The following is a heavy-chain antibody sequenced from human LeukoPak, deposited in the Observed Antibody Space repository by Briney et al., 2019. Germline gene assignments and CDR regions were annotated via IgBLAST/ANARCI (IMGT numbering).Heavy chain of an antibody. Sequence: GGSLRLSCAASGFTFSSYAMHWVRQAPGKGLEWVAVISYDGSNKYYANSVKGRFTISRDNSKNTPYLQMNSLRAEDTAVYYCAKIPQRYYGMDVWGKGTTVTVSS. D-gene: IGHD2-2*01. CDR1: GFTFSSYA. V-gene: IGHV3-30*04. CDR3: AKIPQRYYGMDV. J-gene: IGHJ6*04. CDR2: ISYDGSNK.